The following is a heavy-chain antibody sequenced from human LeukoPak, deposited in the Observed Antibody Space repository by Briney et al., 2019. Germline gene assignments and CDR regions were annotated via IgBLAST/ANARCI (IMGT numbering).Heavy chain of an antibody. CDR3: EGCRTISCYSAFDF. CDR2: ISYTGSTT. D-gene: IGHD2-2*01. Sequence: GGSLRLSCAASGFTFSGYAMNWVRQAPGKGLEWISYISYTGSTTYQPDSVKGRFTISRDNAKNSLYLQMNSLRVEDTAIYYCEGCRTISCYSAFDFWGQGTMVTVSS. CDR1: GFTFSGYA. V-gene: IGHV3-48*03. J-gene: IGHJ3*01.